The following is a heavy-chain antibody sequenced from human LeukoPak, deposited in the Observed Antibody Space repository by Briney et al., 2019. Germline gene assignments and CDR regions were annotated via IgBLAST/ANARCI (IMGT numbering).Heavy chain of an antibody. J-gene: IGHJ6*03. Sequence: GGSLRLSCAASGFTFSSYEMNWVRQAPGKGLEWVSYISSSGSTIYYADSVKGRFTISRDNSKNTLYLQMNSLRAEDTAVYYCARDRTVTTHYYYMDVWGKGTTVTVSS. CDR1: GFTFSSYE. CDR2: ISSSGSTI. CDR3: ARDRTVTTHYYYMDV. V-gene: IGHV3-48*03. D-gene: IGHD4-17*01.